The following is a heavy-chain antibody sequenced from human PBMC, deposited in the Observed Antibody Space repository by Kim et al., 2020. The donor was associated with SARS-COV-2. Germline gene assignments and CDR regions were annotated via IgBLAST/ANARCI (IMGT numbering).Heavy chain of an antibody. V-gene: IGHV1-69*01. CDR2: FIPVFGTV. J-gene: IGHJ4*02. D-gene: IGHD6-6*01. Sequence: QAPGKGLEWMGDFIPVFGTVNYAPKFQGRVTITADESTNTAYMELSSLKSDDTAVYYCAREWQLVLDYWGQGSLVTVSS. CDR3: AREWQLVLDY.